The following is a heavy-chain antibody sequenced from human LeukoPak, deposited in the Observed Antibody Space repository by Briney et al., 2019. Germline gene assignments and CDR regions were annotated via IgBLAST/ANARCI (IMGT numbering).Heavy chain of an antibody. D-gene: IGHD3-22*01. Sequence: GGSLRLSCAASGFTFSSYSMNWVRRAPGKGLEWVSYISSSSGTIYYADSVKGRFTISRDNAKNSLYLQMNSLRAEDTAVYYCARDKDSSGYYSNWFDPWGQGTLVTVSS. CDR3: ARDKDSSGYYSNWFDP. J-gene: IGHJ5*02. CDR2: ISSSSGTI. V-gene: IGHV3-48*04. CDR1: GFTFSSYS.